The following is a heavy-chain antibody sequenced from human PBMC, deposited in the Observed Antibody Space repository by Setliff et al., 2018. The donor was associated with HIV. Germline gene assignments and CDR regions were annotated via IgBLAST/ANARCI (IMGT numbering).Heavy chain of an antibody. CDR3: ARGRFWGPH. CDR1: GYTFTGYY. J-gene: IGHJ4*02. CDR2: MNPDSGNT. D-gene: IGHD7-27*01. Sequence: ASVKVSCKASGYTFTGYYMHWVRQAPGQGLEWMGWMNPDSGNTDYAQKFQGRVTMTRDTSISTAYMELSSLTSDDTAVYYCARGRFWGPHWGQGTLVTVSS. V-gene: IGHV1-8*02.